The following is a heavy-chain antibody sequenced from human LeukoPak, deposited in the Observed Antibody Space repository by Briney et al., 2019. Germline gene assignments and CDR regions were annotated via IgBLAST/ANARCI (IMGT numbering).Heavy chain of an antibody. Sequence: PSETLSLTCTVSGGSISSHYWSWIRQPPVKGLEWIGYIYDSGSTNYNPSLKSRVTISIDTSKNQFSLKLSSVTAADTAIYYCARVGGTNYYYGMDVWGQGTTVTVSS. CDR3: ARVGGTNYYYGMDV. J-gene: IGHJ6*02. D-gene: IGHD1-26*01. CDR2: IYDSGST. CDR1: GGSISSHY. V-gene: IGHV4-59*11.